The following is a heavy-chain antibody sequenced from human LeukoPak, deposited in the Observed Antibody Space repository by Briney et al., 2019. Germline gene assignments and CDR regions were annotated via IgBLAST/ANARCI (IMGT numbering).Heavy chain of an antibody. CDR2: IYYSGST. CDR1: GGSISSSSYY. V-gene: IGHV4-39*07. D-gene: IGHD6-19*01. Sequence: SETLSLTCTVSGGSISSSSYYWGWIRQPPGKGLEWIGSIYYSGSTYYNPSLKSRVTISVDTSKNQFSLKLSSVTAADTAVYYCARVAGGTSSGWVDYWGQGTLVTVSS. CDR3: ARVAGGTSSGWVDY. J-gene: IGHJ4*02.